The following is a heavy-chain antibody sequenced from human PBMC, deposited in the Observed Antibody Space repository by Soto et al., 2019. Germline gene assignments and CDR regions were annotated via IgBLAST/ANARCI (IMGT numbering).Heavy chain of an antibody. CDR2: ISSSSSYI. CDR1: GFTFSSYS. Sequence: PGGSLRLSCAASGFTFSSYSVNWVRQAPGKGLEWVSSISSSSSYIYYADSVKGRFTISRDNAKNSLYLQMNSLRAEDTAVYYCARGDCSGGSCPAGDAFDIWGQGTMVTVSS. J-gene: IGHJ3*02. CDR3: ARGDCSGGSCPAGDAFDI. D-gene: IGHD2-15*01. V-gene: IGHV3-21*01.